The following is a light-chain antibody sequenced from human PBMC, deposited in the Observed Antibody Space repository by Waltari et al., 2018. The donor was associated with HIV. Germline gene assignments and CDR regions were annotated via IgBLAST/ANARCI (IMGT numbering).Light chain of an antibody. CDR3: QSYDSSLSNWV. Sequence: QSVLTQPPSVSGPPGQRVTISCTGSSSNIGAGYAVHWYQQLPGTAPKLLIYGNSNRPSGVPDRFSGSKSGTSASLAITGLQPDDETDYYCQSYDSSLSNWVFGGGTKLTVL. CDR2: GNS. J-gene: IGLJ3*02. V-gene: IGLV1-40*01. CDR1: SSNIGAGYA.